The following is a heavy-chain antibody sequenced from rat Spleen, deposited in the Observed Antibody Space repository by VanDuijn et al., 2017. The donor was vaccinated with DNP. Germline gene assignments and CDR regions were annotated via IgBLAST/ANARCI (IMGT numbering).Heavy chain of an antibody. CDR3: ARHVANYWYFDF. CDR1: GFTFSDYY. CDR2: IIYEGGST. Sequence: EVQLVESGGGLVQPGRSLKLSCAASGFTFSDYYMAWVRQAPKKGLEWVASIIYEGGSTYYRDSVKGRFTVSRDNAKSTLYLQMDSLRSEDTTTYYCARHVANYWYFDFWGPGTMVTVSS. J-gene: IGHJ1*01. V-gene: IGHV5-22*01.